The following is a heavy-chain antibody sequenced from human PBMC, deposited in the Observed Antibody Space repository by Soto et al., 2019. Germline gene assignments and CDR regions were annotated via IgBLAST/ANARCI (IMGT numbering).Heavy chain of an antibody. CDR2: IDPSDSYT. J-gene: IGHJ3*02. V-gene: IGHV5-10-1*01. Sequence: PGESLKISCKGSGYSFTSYWISWVRQMPGKGLEWMGRIDPSDSYTNYSPSFQGHVTISADKSISTAYLQWSSLKASGTAMYYCARRSDFWSGSDAFDIWGQGTMVTVSS. D-gene: IGHD3-3*01. CDR1: GYSFTSYW. CDR3: ARRSDFWSGSDAFDI.